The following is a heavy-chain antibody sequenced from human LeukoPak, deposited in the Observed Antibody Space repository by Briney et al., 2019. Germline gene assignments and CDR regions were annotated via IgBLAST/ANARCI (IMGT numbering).Heavy chain of an antibody. CDR1: GFTFSSYA. CDR3: AKGPRGVGATAGGGPSDY. Sequence: GGSLRLSCAASGFTFSSYAMSWVRQAPGKGLEWVSAISGSGGSTYYADSVKGRFTISRDNSKNTLYLQMNSLRAEHTAVYYCAKGPRGVGATAGGGPSDYWGQGTLVTVFS. D-gene: IGHD1-26*01. V-gene: IGHV3-23*01. CDR2: ISGSGGST. J-gene: IGHJ4*02.